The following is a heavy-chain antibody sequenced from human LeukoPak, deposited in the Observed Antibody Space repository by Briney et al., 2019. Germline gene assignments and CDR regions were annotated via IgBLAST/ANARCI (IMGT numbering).Heavy chain of an antibody. D-gene: IGHD4-17*01. J-gene: IGHJ6*02. Sequence: GASVKVSCKASAFTFTGYYIHWVRQAPGQGLEWMGWINPNSGDTNYAQKFQGRVTMTRDASIRTAYMELSRLRSDDTAVYYCARDLTPADYGDDLGYYYGMDVWGQGTTVTVSS. CDR1: AFTFTGYY. V-gene: IGHV1-2*02. CDR2: INPNSGDT. CDR3: ARDLTPADYGDDLGYYYGMDV.